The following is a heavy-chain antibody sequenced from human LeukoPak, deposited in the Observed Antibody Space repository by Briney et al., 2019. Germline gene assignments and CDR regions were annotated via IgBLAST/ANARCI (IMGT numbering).Heavy chain of an antibody. D-gene: IGHD2-2*01. CDR2: ISSTSTYI. Sequence: PGGSLRLSCAASGFTFSDHYMDWVRQAPGKGLEWVSSISSTSTYIFDADSVRGRFTISRDNAKNSLYLQMNSLRADDTAVYYCARVPKLPATLRKMASYYYMDVWGKGTTVTVSS. CDR1: GFTFSDHY. J-gene: IGHJ6*03. CDR3: ARVPKLPATLRKMASYYYMDV. V-gene: IGHV3-69-1*01.